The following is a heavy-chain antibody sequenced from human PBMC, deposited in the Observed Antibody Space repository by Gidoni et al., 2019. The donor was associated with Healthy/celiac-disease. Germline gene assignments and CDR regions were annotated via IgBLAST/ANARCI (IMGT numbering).Heavy chain of an antibody. J-gene: IGHJ4*02. Sequence: QVQLVQSGAEVKKPGASVKVSCQASGYTFTSYYMHWVRQAPGQGLEWMGIINPSGGSTSYAQKFQGRVTMTRDTSTSTVYMELSSLRSEDTAVYYCARVNFYYDSSAYYFDYWGQGTLVTVSS. CDR3: ARVNFYYDSSAYYFDY. CDR2: INPSGGST. V-gene: IGHV1-46*01. D-gene: IGHD3-22*01. CDR1: GYTFTSYY.